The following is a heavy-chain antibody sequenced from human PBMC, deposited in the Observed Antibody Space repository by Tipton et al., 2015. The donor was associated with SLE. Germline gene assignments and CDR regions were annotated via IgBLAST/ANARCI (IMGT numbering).Heavy chain of an antibody. V-gene: IGHV6-1*01. CDR3: ARDITMVRGVHDAFDI. D-gene: IGHD3-10*01. CDR2: TYYRSKWYN. CDR1: GDSVSSNSAA. J-gene: IGHJ3*02. Sequence: TLSLTCAISGDSVSSNSAAWNWIRQSPSRGLEWLGRTYYRSKWYNDYAVSVKSRITINPDTSKNQFSLQLNSVTPEDTAVYYCARDITMVRGVHDAFDIWGQGTMVTVSS.